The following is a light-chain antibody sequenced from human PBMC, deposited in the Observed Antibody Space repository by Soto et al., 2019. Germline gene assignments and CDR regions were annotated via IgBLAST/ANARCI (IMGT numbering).Light chain of an antibody. CDR3: QQYAASPRT. V-gene: IGKV3-20*01. CDR1: QSVSNAY. CDR2: GAS. J-gene: IGKJ1*01. Sequence: EIVLTQSPGTLSLSPRERVTLSCRASQSVSNAYLAWYQHKVGQSPRLLIYGASNRAPGIPDRFSGSGSGTDFTLTISRLEPEDFAVYYCQQYAASPRTFGQGTQVEVK.